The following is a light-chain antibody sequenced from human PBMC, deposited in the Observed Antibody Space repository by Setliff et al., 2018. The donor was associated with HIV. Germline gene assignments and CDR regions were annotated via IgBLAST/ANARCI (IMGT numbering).Light chain of an antibody. CDR3: LQYNNWPRT. CDR2: GAS. V-gene: IGKV3-15*01. CDR1: ESISRN. Sequence: EIVMTQSPAALSVFPGERATLSCRASESISRNLAWYQQRPGQAPRLLIYGASARATGVSAKITGSGSGTEFTLTISTLQSDDSAIYYCLQYNNWPRTFGQGTKV. J-gene: IGKJ1*01.